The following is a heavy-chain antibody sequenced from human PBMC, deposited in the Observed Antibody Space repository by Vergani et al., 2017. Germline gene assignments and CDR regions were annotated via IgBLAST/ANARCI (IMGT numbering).Heavy chain of an antibody. CDR3: ARDAMVRGIPRYYYGIDV. CDR1: GFTFSSYS. D-gene: IGHD3-10*01. V-gene: IGHV3-48*01. Sequence: EVQLVESGGGLVQPGGSLRLSCAASGFTFSSYSMNWVRQAPGKGLEWVSYISSSSSTIYYADSVKGRFTISRDNAKNSLYLQMNSLRAEDTAVYYCARDAMVRGIPRYYYGIDVWGQGTTVTVSS. CDR2: ISSSSSTI. J-gene: IGHJ6*02.